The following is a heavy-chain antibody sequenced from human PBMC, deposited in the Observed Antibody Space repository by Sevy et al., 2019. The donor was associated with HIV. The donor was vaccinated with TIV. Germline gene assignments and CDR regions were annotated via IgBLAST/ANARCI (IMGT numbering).Heavy chain of an antibody. J-gene: IGHJ4*02. CDR2: VSYDGSYK. V-gene: IGHV3-30*18. D-gene: IGHD3-22*01. Sequence: GGSLRLSCAASGFTLGSYGIHWVRQAPGKGLEWVAIVSYDGSYKYYVDSVKGRFTISRDNSKNTLYLDMNSLRAEDTALYYCAKAFYHSSGPHYLDYWGQGTLVTVSS. CDR1: GFTLGSYG. CDR3: AKAFYHSSGPHYLDY.